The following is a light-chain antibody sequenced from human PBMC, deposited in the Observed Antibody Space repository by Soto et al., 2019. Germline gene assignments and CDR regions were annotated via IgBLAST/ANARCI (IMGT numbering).Light chain of an antibody. V-gene: IGKV3-11*01. CDR1: QSVRSY. CDR2: DAS. Sequence: EIVLTQSPATLSLSPGXRATLSCRASQSVRSYLAWYQQKPGQAPRLLIYDASNRATGIPARFSGSGSGTDFTLTISSLEPEDFAVYYCQQRSNWPLTFSQETKVDIK. J-gene: IGKJ1*01. CDR3: QQRSNWPLT.